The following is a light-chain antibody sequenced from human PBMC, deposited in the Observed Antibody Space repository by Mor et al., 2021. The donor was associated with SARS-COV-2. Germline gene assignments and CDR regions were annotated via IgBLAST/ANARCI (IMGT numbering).Light chain of an antibody. V-gene: IGKV1-5*03. J-gene: IGKJ4*01. CDR1: QHISHW. Sequence: RASQHISHWLAWYQQKTGKAPKLLISKASDLESGVPSRFSGDGFGTDFTLTISSLQPDDSAVYYCKQYDSYPLTFGGGTKVE. CDR2: KAS. CDR3: KQYDSYPLT.